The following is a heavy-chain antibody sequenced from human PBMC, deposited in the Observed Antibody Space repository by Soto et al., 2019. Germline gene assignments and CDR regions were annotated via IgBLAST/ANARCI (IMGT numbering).Heavy chain of an antibody. CDR1: GGSISSGDDF. V-gene: IGHV4-30-4*01. CDR2: IYYSGST. CDR3: ARDRAKWKDYYYYGMDV. D-gene: IGHD1-20*01. Sequence: PSETLSLTCTVSGGSISSGDDFWTWIRQPPGKGLEWIGYIYYSGSTYYNPSLKSRLTMSVDTSKDQFSLKLSSVTAADTAVYYCARDRAKWKDYYYYGMDVWGQGTTVT. J-gene: IGHJ6*02.